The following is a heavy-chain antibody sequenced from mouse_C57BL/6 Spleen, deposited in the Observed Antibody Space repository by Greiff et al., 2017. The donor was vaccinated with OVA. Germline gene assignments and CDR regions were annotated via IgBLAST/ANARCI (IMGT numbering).Heavy chain of an antibody. V-gene: IGHV1-81*01. Sequence: QVQLQQSGAELARPGASVKLSCKASGYTFTSYGISWVKQRTGQGLEWIGEIYPRSGNTYYNEKFKGKATLTADKSSSTAYMELRSLTSEDSAVYVCARWLTGTDYYAMDYWGQGTSVTVSS. J-gene: IGHJ4*01. CDR1: GYTFTSYG. D-gene: IGHD4-1*01. CDR2: IYPRSGNT. CDR3: ARWLTGTDYYAMDY.